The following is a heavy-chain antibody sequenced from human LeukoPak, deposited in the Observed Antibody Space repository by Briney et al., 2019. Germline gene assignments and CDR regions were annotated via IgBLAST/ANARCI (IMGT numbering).Heavy chain of an antibody. CDR1: GGSFSTYY. CDR3: ARFPSYDPHRMDV. J-gene: IGHJ6*02. Sequence: SETLSLTCAVYGGSFSTYYWSWIRQSPGKGLECIGYIYYSGSTNYNPSLKSRVTISVDTSKNQFSLKLSSVTAADTAVYYCARFPSYDPHRMDVWGQGTTVTVSS. CDR2: IYYSGST. V-gene: IGHV4-59*01. D-gene: IGHD3-22*01.